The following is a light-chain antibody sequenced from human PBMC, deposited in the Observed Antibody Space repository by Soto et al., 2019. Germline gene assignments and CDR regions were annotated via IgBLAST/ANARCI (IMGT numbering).Light chain of an antibody. CDR3: QHYNSWPPT. CDR1: QSISRS. V-gene: IGKV3-15*01. Sequence: TQSPATLSASPGERVTLSCRASQSISRSLAWYLQKPGQAPRLLIYGTSTRGADVPARFSGSGSGIEFTLSISSLQSEDFAVYYCQHYNSWPPTFGQGTKVEI. CDR2: GTS. J-gene: IGKJ1*01.